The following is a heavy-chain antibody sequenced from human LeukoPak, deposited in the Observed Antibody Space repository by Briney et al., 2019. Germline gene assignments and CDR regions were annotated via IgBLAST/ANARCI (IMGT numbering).Heavy chain of an antibody. CDR2: TSAYNGDT. CDR3: AIAQNWKAGWFDP. J-gene: IGHJ5*02. CDR1: GYTFTNYG. V-gene: IGHV1-18*01. Sequence: ASVKVSCKASGYTFTNYGISWVRQAPGQGLEWMGWTSAYNGDTNYAQKLQGRVTMTTYTSTSTAYMEVRSLRSGDTAVYFCAIAQNWKAGWFDPWGQGTLVTVSS. D-gene: IGHD1-1*01.